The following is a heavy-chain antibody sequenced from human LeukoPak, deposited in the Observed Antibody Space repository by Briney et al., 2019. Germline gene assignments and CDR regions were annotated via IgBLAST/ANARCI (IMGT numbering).Heavy chain of an antibody. J-gene: IGHJ4*02. Sequence: GGSLRLSCAASGFTFSSYSMNWVRQAPGKGLEWVSAISSSGSYIYYADSVKGRFTISRDNAKNSLYLQMNSLRAEDTALYYCARASSSGYYYDYFDYWGQGTLVTVSS. CDR1: GFTFSSYS. CDR2: ISSSGSYI. D-gene: IGHD3-22*01. CDR3: ARASSSGYYYDYFDY. V-gene: IGHV3-21*04.